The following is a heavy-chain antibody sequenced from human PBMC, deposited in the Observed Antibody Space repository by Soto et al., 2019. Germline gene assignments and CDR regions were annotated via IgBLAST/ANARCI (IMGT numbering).Heavy chain of an antibody. V-gene: IGHV4-34*01. CDR2: INHSGST. D-gene: IGHD2-2*01. CDR1: GGSFSGYY. Sequence: QVQLQQWGAGLLKPSETLSLTCAVYGGSFSGYYWSWIRQPPGKGLEWIGEINHSGSTNYNPSLKSRGTISVDTSKNQFSLKLSSVTASDTAVYYCARGRTHCSSTSCYARDFDYWGQGTLVTVSS. J-gene: IGHJ4*02. CDR3: ARGRTHCSSTSCYARDFDY.